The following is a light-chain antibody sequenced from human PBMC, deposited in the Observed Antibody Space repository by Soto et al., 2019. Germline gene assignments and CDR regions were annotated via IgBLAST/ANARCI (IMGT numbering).Light chain of an antibody. Sequence: DIVMTQSPLSLPVTPGESASISCRSSQSLLHRNGYNYLDWYLQKPGQSPQVLIYLGSNRASGVPDRFSGSGSGTDFTLKISRVEAGDVGVYYCMQPLQTPWTFGQGTKVEIK. CDR3: MQPLQTPWT. CDR1: QSLLHRNGYNY. V-gene: IGKV2-28*01. J-gene: IGKJ1*01. CDR2: LGS.